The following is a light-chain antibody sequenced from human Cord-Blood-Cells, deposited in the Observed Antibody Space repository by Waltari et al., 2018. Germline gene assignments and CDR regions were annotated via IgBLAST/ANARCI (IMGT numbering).Light chain of an antibody. Sequence: QSALTQPASVSGSPGQSITIPCTGTSSDVGGYNYLSWYQQPPGKAPKLMIYDVSNRPSGVSNRFSGSKSGNTASLTISGLQAEDEADYYCSSYTSSSTLYVFGTGTKVTVL. CDR1: SSDVGGYNY. CDR2: DVS. V-gene: IGLV2-14*01. J-gene: IGLJ1*01. CDR3: SSYTSSSTLYV.